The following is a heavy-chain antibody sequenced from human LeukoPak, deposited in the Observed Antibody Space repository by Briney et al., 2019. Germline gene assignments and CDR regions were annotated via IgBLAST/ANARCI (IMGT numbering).Heavy chain of an antibody. CDR3: ARDHGLGALYYFDY. CDR2: IYTSGST. CDR1: GGSISSYY. J-gene: IGHJ4*02. V-gene: IGHV4-4*07. Sequence: SETLSLTCTVSGGSISSYYWSWIRQPAGKGLEWIGRIYTSGSTNYNPSLKSRVTISVDTSKNQFSLKLSSVTAADTAVYYCARDHGLGALYYFDYWGQGTLVTVSS. D-gene: IGHD1-26*01.